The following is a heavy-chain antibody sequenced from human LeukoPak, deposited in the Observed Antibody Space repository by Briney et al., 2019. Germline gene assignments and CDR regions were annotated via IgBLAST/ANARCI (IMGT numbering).Heavy chain of an antibody. CDR1: GFTFSSYA. J-gene: IGHJ4*02. CDR3: ARAANLPLDY. Sequence: GSLRLSCAASGFTFSSYAMSWVRQPPGKGLEWIGQINHSGITHYNPSLKSRVTISVDTSESQFSLKLSSVTAADTAVYYCARAANLPLDYWGQGTLVTVSS. V-gene: IGHV4-34*01. CDR2: INHSGIT.